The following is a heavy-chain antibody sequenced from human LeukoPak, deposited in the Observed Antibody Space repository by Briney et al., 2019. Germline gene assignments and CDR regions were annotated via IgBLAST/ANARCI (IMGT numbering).Heavy chain of an antibody. CDR3: AREPAAFSYMDV. D-gene: IGHD2-2*01. V-gene: IGHV4-59*01. J-gene: IGHJ6*03. Sequence: SETLSLXCTVSGGSISSYYWSWSRQPPGKGLEWIGYIYYSGSTNYNPSLKSRVTISVDTSKNQFSLKLSSVTAADTAVYYCAREPAAFSYMDVWGKGTTVTVSS. CDR2: IYYSGST. CDR1: GGSISSYY.